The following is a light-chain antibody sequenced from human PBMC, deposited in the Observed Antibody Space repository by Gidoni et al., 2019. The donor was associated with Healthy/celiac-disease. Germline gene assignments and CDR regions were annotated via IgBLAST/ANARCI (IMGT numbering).Light chain of an antibody. Sequence: EIVMAPSPAPLALSPGERATLPCRASQSVSSNLAWYQQKPGQAPRLLIYGASTRATGIPARFSGSGSGTEFTLTISSLQSEDFAVYYCQQYNNWPGTFGQGTKVEIK. J-gene: IGKJ1*01. CDR1: QSVSSN. CDR2: GAS. CDR3: QQYNNWPGT. V-gene: IGKV3-15*01.